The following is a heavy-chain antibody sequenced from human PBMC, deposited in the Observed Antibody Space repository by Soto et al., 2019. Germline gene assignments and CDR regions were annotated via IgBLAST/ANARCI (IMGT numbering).Heavy chain of an antibody. D-gene: IGHD1-1*01. Sequence: DVQLVESGGGLIQPGESLRLSCAAFGFTISGKKYVAWVRQAPGKGLEWVSALYDIDGSFYADSVKGRFTTSSDSSKTTVYLQMNDLRPDDEAVYYCATWHEREHAYDVWGLGTTVTVSS. CDR3: ATWHEREHAYDV. CDR1: GFTISGKKY. V-gene: IGHV3-53*01. CDR2: LYDIDGS. J-gene: IGHJ3*01.